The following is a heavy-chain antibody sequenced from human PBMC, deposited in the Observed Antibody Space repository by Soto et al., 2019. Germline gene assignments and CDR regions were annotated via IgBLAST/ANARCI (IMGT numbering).Heavy chain of an antibody. D-gene: IGHD2-21*02. J-gene: IGHJ4*02. V-gene: IGHV4-31*03. CDR3: ARACCGGDCCVPPAFDY. Sequence: QVQLQESGPGLVKPSQTLSLTCTVSGGSISSGGYYWSWIRQHPGKGLEWIGYIYYSGSTYYNPSLKGRVTLSVGTSKTQFSLKLSSVTAADTAVYYCARACCGGDCCVPPAFDYWGQGTLVTVSS. CDR2: IYYSGST. CDR1: GGSISSGGYY.